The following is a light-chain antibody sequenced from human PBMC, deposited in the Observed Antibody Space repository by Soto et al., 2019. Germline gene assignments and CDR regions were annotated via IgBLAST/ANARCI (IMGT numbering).Light chain of an antibody. V-gene: IGKV3-15*01. CDR3: QQYNNWPPGT. J-gene: IGKJ2*01. CDR2: GAS. Sequence: EIVMTQCPATLSVSPGERATLSCRASQSVSSNLAWYQQKPGQAPRLLSYGASTRATGIPARFSGSGSGTEFALTISSLQSEDFAVYYCQQYNNWPPGTFGQGTKLEIK. CDR1: QSVSSN.